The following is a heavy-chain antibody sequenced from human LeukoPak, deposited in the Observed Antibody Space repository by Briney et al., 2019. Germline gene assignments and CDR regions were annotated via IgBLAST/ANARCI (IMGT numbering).Heavy chain of an antibody. CDR2: IYSDGST. CDR3: ARDLVNWFDP. D-gene: IGHD6-6*01. J-gene: IGHJ5*02. V-gene: IGHV3-53*01. CDR1: GFTVSSNY. Sequence: GGPLRLSCAASGFTVSSNYMSWVRQAPGKGLEWLSVIYSDGSTYYTDSVKGRFTISRDNSKNTLYLQMNSLRGEDTAVYYCARDLVNWFDPWGQGTLVTVSS.